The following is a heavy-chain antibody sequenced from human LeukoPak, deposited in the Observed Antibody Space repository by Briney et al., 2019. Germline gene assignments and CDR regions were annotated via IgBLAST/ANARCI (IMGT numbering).Heavy chain of an antibody. Sequence: GGSLRLSCAASGFTVSSNYMSWVRQAPGKGLEWVSVIYRGGNTYYADSVKGRFTISRDNSKDTLYLQMSSLRAEDTAVYYCVKDVTAAGMGTFDYWGQGTLVTVSS. CDR2: IYRGGNT. J-gene: IGHJ4*02. CDR3: VKDVTAAGMGTFDY. CDR1: GFTVSSNY. V-gene: IGHV3-66*01. D-gene: IGHD6-13*01.